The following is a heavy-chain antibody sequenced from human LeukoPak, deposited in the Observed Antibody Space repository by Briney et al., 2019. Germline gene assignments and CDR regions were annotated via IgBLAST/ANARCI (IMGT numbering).Heavy chain of an antibody. Sequence: GGSLRLSCAASGFTFSRYWMYWVRQAPGKGLVWVSRINPAAIGSTYADSVKGRFSVSRDNAQNTLYLEMNGLRAEDTAVYFCAREQNGDYVSDYYYYAMDVWGKGTTVTVSS. CDR1: GFTFSRYW. V-gene: IGHV3-74*01. CDR2: INPAAIGS. CDR3: AREQNGDYVSDYYYYAMDV. D-gene: IGHD4-17*01. J-gene: IGHJ6*04.